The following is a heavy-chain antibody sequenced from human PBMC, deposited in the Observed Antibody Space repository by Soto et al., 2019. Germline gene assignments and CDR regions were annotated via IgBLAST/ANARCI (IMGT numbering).Heavy chain of an antibody. CDR1: GFTFSSYS. J-gene: IGHJ5*02. CDR3: ARGGFVVVVAENSDWFDP. D-gene: IGHD2-15*01. V-gene: IGHV3-48*01. Sequence: EVQLVESGGGLVQPGGSLRLSCAASGFTFSSYSMNWVRQAPGKGLEWVSYISSSSSTIYYADSVKGRFTISRDNSKNSLYLQMNSLRAEDTAVYYCARGGFVVVVAENSDWFDPWGQGTLVTVSS. CDR2: ISSSSSTI.